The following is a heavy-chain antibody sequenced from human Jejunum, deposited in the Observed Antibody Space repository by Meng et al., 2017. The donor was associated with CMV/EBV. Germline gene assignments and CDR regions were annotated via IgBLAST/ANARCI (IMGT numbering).Heavy chain of an antibody. D-gene: IGHD1-26*01. CDR1: GGSVNNYY. CDR3: ARGPGASTREGFDY. J-gene: IGHJ4*02. V-gene: IGHV4-4*07. CDR2: FYSSDTY. Sequence: QVHRDESGRVLGKPAEPMSLPCTVSGGSVNNYYWSWIRQSAGKGLEWIGRFYSSDTYNYHPSLDSRVTMSLDTSKNQFSLNLRSVTAADTATYYCARGPGASTREGFDYWGLGTLVTVSS.